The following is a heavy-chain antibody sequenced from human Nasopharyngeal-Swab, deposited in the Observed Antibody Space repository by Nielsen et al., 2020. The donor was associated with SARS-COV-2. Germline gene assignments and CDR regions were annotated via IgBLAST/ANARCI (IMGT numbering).Heavy chain of an antibody. J-gene: IGHJ4*02. CDR1: GFVFSSVW. Sequence: GGSLRLSCAASGFVFSSVWMRWVRQAPGKGLEWVGRIKRKADGGTVEYATAVRGRFSISRDDSRNTLFLQMNRLKTEDTAVYYCTTLHRTGWFWGQGTLVTVSS. CDR3: TTLHRTGWF. CDR2: IKRKADGGTV. D-gene: IGHD6-19*01. V-gene: IGHV3-15*01.